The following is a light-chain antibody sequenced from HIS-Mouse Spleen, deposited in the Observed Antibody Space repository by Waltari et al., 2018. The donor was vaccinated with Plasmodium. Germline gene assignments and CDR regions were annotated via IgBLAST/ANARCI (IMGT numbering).Light chain of an antibody. V-gene: IGLV3-1*01. CDR2: QVS. CDR3: QAWDSSTVV. J-gene: IGLJ2*01. CDR1: KLGGKY. Sequence: SSELTQPPSVSVSPGQTASITCSGDKLGGKYACCYQQKPGQSPVLVVDQVSMRPSGIPVRFACSNSGNAAPLTIRGTQAMDEDDYYCQAWDSSTVVFGGGTKLTVL.